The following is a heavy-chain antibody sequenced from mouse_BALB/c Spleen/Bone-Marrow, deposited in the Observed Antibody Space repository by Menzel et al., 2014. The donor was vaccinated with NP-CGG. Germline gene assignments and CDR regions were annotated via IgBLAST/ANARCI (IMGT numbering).Heavy chain of an antibody. J-gene: IGHJ4*01. D-gene: IGHD2-14*01. Sequence: LQESGSELVRPGASVKLSCKASGYTFTSYWMHWVKQRPGQGLEWIGNIYPGGGSTNYDEKFKSKATLTVDTSSSTAYMQLSSLTPEDSAVYYCTRPTIGTTYYAMDYWGQGTSVTVSS. V-gene: IGHV1S22*01. CDR3: TRPTIGTTYYAMDY. CDR1: GYTFTSYW. CDR2: IYPGGGST.